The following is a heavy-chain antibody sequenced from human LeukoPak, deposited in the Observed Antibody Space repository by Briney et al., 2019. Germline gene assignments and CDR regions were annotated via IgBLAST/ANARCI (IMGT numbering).Heavy chain of an antibody. CDR2: IKQDGSEQ. D-gene: IGHD1-7*01. CDR1: GLTFSDFW. J-gene: IGHJ4*02. Sequence: GGSLRLSCAASGLTFSDFWMSWVRHAPGKGLEWVANIKQDGSEQYYVDSVKGRFTISRDNTKNSLYLHMNSLRPEDTAIYYCARSYHWNYCHWGQGTLVTVSS. CDR3: ARSYHWNYCH. V-gene: IGHV3-7*01.